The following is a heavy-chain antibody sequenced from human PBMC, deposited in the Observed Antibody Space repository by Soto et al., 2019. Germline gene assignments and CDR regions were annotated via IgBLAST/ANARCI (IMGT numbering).Heavy chain of an antibody. CDR3: ARGVPAALSPYFDY. V-gene: IGHV4-31*03. Sequence: QVQLQESGPGLVKPSQTLSLTCTVSGGSISSGGYYWSWIRQHPGKGLEWIGYIYYSGSTYYNPSLKSRVTISVDKSKNQFSLKLSSVTAADTAVYYCARGVPAALSPYFDYWGQGTLVTVSS. J-gene: IGHJ4*02. CDR1: GGSISSGGYY. D-gene: IGHD2-2*01. CDR2: IYYSGST.